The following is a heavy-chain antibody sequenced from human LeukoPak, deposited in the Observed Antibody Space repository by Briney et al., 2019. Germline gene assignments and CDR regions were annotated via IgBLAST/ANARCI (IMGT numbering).Heavy chain of an antibody. D-gene: IGHD6-19*01. J-gene: IGHJ4*02. CDR2: INGGGEIT. Sequence: GGSLRLSCEASGFIFSNYAMSWVRQAPGKGLEWVSSINGGGEITYHANSVKGRFTISRDNSKNTLYLQMGSLRAEDTAVYYCAKPRIALTAINYFFDFWGQGTLVTVSS. V-gene: IGHV3-23*01. CDR1: GFIFSNYA. CDR3: AKPRIALTAINYFFDF.